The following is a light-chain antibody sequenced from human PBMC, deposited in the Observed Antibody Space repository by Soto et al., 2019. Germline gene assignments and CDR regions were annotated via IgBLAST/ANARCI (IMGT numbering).Light chain of an antibody. CDR1: SSDVGGYNY. V-gene: IGLV2-11*01. Sequence: QSALTQPRSVSGSPGQSVTISCTRTSSDVGGYNYVSWYQQHPGKAPKLMIYDVSKRPSGVPDRFSGSKSGNTASLTISGLQAEDEADYYCCSYAGSSYVFGTGTKVTV. CDR2: DVS. J-gene: IGLJ1*01. CDR3: CSYAGSSYV.